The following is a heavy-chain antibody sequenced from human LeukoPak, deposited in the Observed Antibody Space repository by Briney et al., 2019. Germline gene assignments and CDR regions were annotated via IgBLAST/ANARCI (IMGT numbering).Heavy chain of an antibody. J-gene: IGHJ4*02. Sequence: PGGSLRLSCAASGFMFSSNWMSWVRLAPGKGLEWVANIKEDGTETYYVDSVKGRFTISRDNAKNSLYLQMNSLRAEDTAVYYCEATGVGGYWGQGTLVTVSS. D-gene: IGHD1-26*01. CDR2: IKEDGTET. V-gene: IGHV3-7*01. CDR3: EATGVGGY. CDR1: GFMFSSNW.